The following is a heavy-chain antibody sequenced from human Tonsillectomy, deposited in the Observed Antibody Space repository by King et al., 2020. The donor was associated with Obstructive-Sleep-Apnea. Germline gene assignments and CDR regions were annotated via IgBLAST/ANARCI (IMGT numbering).Heavy chain of an antibody. D-gene: IGHD2-2*01. Sequence: PLQESCPGLVKPSQTLSLTCTVSGCSIRRDEYYWNWRRQPPGKGLEWIGDIYYSGSTYYNPSLKSRITIPVDTSKNQFSLKLRSVTAADTAVYYCARLDCSSTSCYAVGFDYWGQGTLVTVSS. V-gene: IGHV4-30-4*01. CDR2: IYYSGST. CDR1: GCSIRRDEYY. J-gene: IGHJ4*02. CDR3: ARLDCSSTSCYAVGFDY.